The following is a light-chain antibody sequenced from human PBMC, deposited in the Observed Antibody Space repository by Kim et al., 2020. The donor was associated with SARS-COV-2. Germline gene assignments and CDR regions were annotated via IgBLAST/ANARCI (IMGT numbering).Light chain of an antibody. V-gene: IGKV3-11*01. J-gene: IGKJ4*01. CDR3: QQRRGLPRF. Sequence: PGGRATLSCRASQSVDYDLAWYQHKPGQAPRLLIYDASTRATGVPARFSGSGSGTDFTLTISSLEPEDSAVYYCQQRRGLPRFFGGGTKVDIK. CDR2: DAS. CDR1: QSVDYD.